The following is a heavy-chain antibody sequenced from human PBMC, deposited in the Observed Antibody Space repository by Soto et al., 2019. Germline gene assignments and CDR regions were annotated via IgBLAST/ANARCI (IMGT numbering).Heavy chain of an antibody. V-gene: IGHV4-59*08. CDR2: VYYTGDA. D-gene: IGHD2-15*01. CDR1: GGSISTYY. J-gene: IGHJ4*02. CDR3: ARHELGYCSGRPCPYYFDY. Sequence: SETLSLTCTVSGGSISTYYWSWIRQPPGKGLEWIGYVYYTGDAKYNPSLKSRVFMSVDTSKSQLSLKLSSVTAADTAVYYCARHELGYCSGRPCPYYFDYWGQATLVTVSS.